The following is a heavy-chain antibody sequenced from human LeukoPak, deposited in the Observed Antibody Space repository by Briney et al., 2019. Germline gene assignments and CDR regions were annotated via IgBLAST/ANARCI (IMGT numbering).Heavy chain of an antibody. Sequence: PGGSLRLSCAASGFTFSSYSMNWVRQAPGKGLEWVSSISSSSSYIYYADSVKGRFTISRDNAKNSLYLQMNSLRAEDTAVYYCARADRGDPHGPLWGQGTLVTVSS. V-gene: IGHV3-21*01. J-gene: IGHJ1*01. CDR2: ISSSSSYI. CDR1: GFTFSSYS. CDR3: ARADRGDPHGPL. D-gene: IGHD2-21*01.